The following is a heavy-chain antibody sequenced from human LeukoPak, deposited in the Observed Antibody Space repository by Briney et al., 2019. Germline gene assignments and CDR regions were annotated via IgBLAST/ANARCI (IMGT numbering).Heavy chain of an antibody. Sequence: GGSLRLSCAASGFTFSSYAMSWVRQAPGKGLEWVSAISGSGGSTYYADSVKGRFTISRDNSKNTLYLQMNSLRAEDTAVYYCAKDHGYYDFWSGYYSHYYYYMDVWGKGTTVTVSS. D-gene: IGHD3-3*01. CDR3: AKDHGYYDFWSGYYSHYYYYMDV. V-gene: IGHV3-23*01. J-gene: IGHJ6*03. CDR2: ISGSGGST. CDR1: GFTFSSYA.